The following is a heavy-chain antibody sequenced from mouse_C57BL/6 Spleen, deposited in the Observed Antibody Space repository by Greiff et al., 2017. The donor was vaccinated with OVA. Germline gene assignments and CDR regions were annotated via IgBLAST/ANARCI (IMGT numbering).Heavy chain of an antibody. J-gene: IGHJ3*01. CDR1: GYSFTGYY. D-gene: IGHD2-1*01. Sequence: VQLQQSGPELVKPGASVKISCKASGYSFTGYYMNWVKQSPEKSLEWIGEINPSTGGTTYNQKFKAKATLTVDKSSSTAYMQLKSLTSEDSAVYYCARGNYGNSAWFAYWGQGTLVTVSA. CDR2: INPSTGGT. V-gene: IGHV1-42*01. CDR3: ARGNYGNSAWFAY.